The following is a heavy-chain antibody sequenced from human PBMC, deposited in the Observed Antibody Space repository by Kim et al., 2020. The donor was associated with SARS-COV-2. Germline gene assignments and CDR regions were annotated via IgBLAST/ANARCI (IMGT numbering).Heavy chain of an antibody. CDR3: VKEAAFTTVVVDYYFDY. D-gene: IGHD2-15*01. V-gene: IGHV3-30*02. J-gene: IGHJ4*02. Sequence: VKGRFTISRDNSKNTLYLQMNSLRAEDTARYFCVKEAAFTTVVVDYYFDYWGQGTLVTVSS.